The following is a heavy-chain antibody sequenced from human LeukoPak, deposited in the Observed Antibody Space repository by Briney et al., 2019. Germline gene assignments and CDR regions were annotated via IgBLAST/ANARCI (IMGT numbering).Heavy chain of an antibody. CDR3: AKVGAYGDYEPIDY. D-gene: IGHD4-17*01. Sequence: HSGGSLRLSCVASGFTFSSYWMHWVRQDPRKGLVWVSRINGDGRNINYADSVRGRFTISRDNAKNTLYLQMNSLRAEDTAVYYCAKVGAYGDYEPIDYWGQGTLVTVSS. CDR2: INGDGRNI. J-gene: IGHJ4*02. V-gene: IGHV3-74*01. CDR1: GFTFSSYW.